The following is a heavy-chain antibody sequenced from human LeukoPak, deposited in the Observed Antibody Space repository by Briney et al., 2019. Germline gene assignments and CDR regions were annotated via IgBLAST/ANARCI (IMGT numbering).Heavy chain of an antibody. J-gene: IGHJ3*01. CDR3: ALEDGDTPFGAFDV. CDR2: IWYDGSKR. CDR1: GFTFSSYG. D-gene: IGHD3-10*01. Sequence: GGSLRLSCAASGFTFSSYGIHWVRQAPGKGLEWATVIWYDGSKRYYADSVKGRFTISRDNSKNTLYLQMNSLTAEDTAVYYCALEDGDTPFGAFDVWGQGTMVTVSS. V-gene: IGHV3-33*01.